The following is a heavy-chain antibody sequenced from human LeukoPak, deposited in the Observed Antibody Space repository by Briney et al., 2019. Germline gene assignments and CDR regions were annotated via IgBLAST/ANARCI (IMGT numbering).Heavy chain of an antibody. V-gene: IGHV1-69*13. CDR1: GYTFTSYG. CDR2: ITPIFGTA. CDR3: ARGEGGYFDY. D-gene: IGHD1-26*01. J-gene: IGHJ4*02. Sequence: SVKVSCKASGYTFTSYGISWVRQAPGQGLEWMGGITPIFGTANYAQKFQGRVTITADESTSTAYMELSSLRSEDTAVYYCARGEGGYFDYWGQGTLVTVSS.